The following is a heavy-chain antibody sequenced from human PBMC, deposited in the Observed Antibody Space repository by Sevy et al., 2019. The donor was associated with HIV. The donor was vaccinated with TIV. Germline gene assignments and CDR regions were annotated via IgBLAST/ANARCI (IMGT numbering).Heavy chain of an antibody. V-gene: IGHV3-74*01. CDR1: GFTFSSYW. CDR2: INSDGSST. J-gene: IGHJ6*02. CDR3: ARVSSAVTTYYYYGMDV. D-gene: IGHD4-17*01. Sequence: GGSLRLSCAASGFTFSSYWMHWVRQAPGKGLVWVSRINSDGSSTSYADSVKGRFTISRDNAKNTQYLQMNSLRAEDTAVYYCARVSSAVTTYYYYGMDVWGQGTTVTVSS.